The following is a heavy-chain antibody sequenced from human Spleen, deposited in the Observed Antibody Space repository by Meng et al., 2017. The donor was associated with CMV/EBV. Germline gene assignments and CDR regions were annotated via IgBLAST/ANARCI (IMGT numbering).Heavy chain of an antibody. D-gene: IGHD2-8*01. Sequence: GESLKISCAASGFTFSSYAMSWVRQAPGKGLEWVSTISGSGDDTYYADSVKGRFTISRDNSKNTLYLQMNSLRAEDTAVYYCAKDPDSIFLIVYGTDWGQGTLVTVSS. V-gene: IGHV3-23*01. J-gene: IGHJ4*02. CDR1: GFTFSSYA. CDR2: ISGSGDDT. CDR3: AKDPDSIFLIVYGTD.